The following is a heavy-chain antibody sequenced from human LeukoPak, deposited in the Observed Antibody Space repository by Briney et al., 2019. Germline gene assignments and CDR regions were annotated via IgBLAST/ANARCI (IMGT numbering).Heavy chain of an antibody. D-gene: IGHD2-8*01. J-gene: IGHJ5*02. CDR2: IYPGDSDI. CDR3: ARRMGPNWFDP. Sequence: GESLKISGEGSGYSFNNYCIGWVRQMAGKGLEWLGIIYPGDSDITYSPSLQGQVTISADKSISTAYLQWSSLKASDTAMYYCARRMGPNWFDPWGQGTLVTVPS. V-gene: IGHV5-51*01. CDR1: GYSFNNYC.